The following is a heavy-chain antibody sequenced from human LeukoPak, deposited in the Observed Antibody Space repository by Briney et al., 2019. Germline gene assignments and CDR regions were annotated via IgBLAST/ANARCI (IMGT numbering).Heavy chain of an antibody. J-gene: IGHJ4*02. Sequence: PSETLSLTCAVYGGSFSGYYWSWIRLPPGKGLEWIGEINHSGSTNYNPSLKSRVTISVDTSKNQFSLKLSSVSAADTAVYYCASHYYGSGRYQFIGQVVSYWGQGTLVTVSS. CDR3: ASHYYGSGRYQFIGQVVSY. CDR1: GGSFSGYY. V-gene: IGHV4-34*01. D-gene: IGHD3-10*01. CDR2: INHSGST.